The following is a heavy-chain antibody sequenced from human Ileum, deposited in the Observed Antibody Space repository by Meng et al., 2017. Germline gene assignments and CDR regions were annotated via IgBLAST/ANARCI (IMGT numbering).Heavy chain of an antibody. V-gene: IGHV4-39*07. CDR3: ARGVVTYYDSSTLTWFDP. J-gene: IGHJ5*02. Sequence: SGPGPGKPSGTLSLPCTVSGGSISSSSYYWGWIRQPPGKGLEWIGSIYYSGSTYYNPSLKSRLTISVDTSKNQFSLKLSSVTAADTAIYYCARGVVTYYDSSTLTWFDPWGQGALVTVSS. D-gene: IGHD3-22*01. CDR1: GGSISSSSYY. CDR2: IYYSGST.